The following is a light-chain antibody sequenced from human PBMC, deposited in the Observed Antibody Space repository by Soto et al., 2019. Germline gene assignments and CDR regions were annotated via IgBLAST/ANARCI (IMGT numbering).Light chain of an antibody. CDR3: QQYVYDRT. CDR1: QTINNW. Sequence: DIQMTQSPSTLSASVGDRVTITCRASQTINNWLAWYQQKPGKAPKLLIYKASSLESGVPSRFSGSGSGTEFTLTISSLQPDDFATYYCQQYVYDRTFGQGTKVDIK. V-gene: IGKV1-5*03. J-gene: IGKJ1*01. CDR2: KAS.